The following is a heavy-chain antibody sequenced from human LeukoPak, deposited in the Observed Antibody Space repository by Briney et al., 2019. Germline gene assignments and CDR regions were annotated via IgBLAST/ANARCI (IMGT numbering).Heavy chain of an antibody. Sequence: GGSLRLSCAASGFTFSSYAMSWVRQAPGKGLEWVSSISSSSSYIYYADSVKGRFTISRDNAKNSLYLQMNSLRAEDTAVYYCARDSSPGYSYGYHGYWGQGTLVTVSS. J-gene: IGHJ4*02. D-gene: IGHD5-18*01. CDR3: ARDSSPGYSYGYHGY. CDR1: GFTFSSYA. V-gene: IGHV3-21*01. CDR2: ISSSSSYI.